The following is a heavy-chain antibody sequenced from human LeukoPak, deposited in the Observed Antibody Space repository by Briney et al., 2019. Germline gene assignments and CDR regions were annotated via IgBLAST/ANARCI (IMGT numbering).Heavy chain of an antibody. D-gene: IGHD3-3*01. V-gene: IGHV4-59*01. J-gene: IGHJ4*02. Sequence: SETLSLTCTVSGGSISSYYWSWIRQPPGKGLEWIGYIYYSGSTNYNPSLKSRVTVSVDTSKNQFSLKLSSVTAADTAVYYCARAVIDMYYDFWSGYYSYFDYWGQGTLVTVSS. CDR2: IYYSGST. CDR1: GGSISSYY. CDR3: ARAVIDMYYDFWSGYYSYFDY.